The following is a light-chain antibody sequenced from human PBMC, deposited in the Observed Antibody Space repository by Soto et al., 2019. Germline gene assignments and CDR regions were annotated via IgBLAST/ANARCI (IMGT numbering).Light chain of an antibody. Sequence: EVVLTQSPGTLSLSPGERASLSCRAIQSVSNNYLAWYQQKPCQSPKLLIFGSSDRATGIPDRFSGSGSGTDFTLTISRLEAEDFAVFYCQQYGSTPPYTCGQGTKLEIK. CDR1: QSVSNNY. V-gene: IGKV3-20*01. CDR3: QQYGSTPPYT. CDR2: GSS. J-gene: IGKJ2*01.